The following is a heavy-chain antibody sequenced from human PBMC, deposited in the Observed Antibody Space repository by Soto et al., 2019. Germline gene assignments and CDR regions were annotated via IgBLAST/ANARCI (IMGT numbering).Heavy chain of an antibody. Sequence: QVQLEQSGAEVKKPGSSVKVSCKASGGTLSDHGVAWLRQAPGQGLEWMGGTIPVFNTAKYAQKFQGRVTVTADKLTNIAYMELSSLKSADTAFYFCAPDVYGSGNYYTGPSAFDIWGQGTMVIVSS. J-gene: IGHJ3*02. CDR2: TIPVFNTA. D-gene: IGHD3-10*01. CDR1: GGTLSDHG. CDR3: APDVYGSGNYYTGPSAFDI. V-gene: IGHV1-69*06.